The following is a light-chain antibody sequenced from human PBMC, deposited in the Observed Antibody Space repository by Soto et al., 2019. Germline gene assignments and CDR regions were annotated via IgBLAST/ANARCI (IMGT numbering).Light chain of an antibody. CDR2: AAS. CDR3: QQSYSTPIT. J-gene: IGKJ4*01. V-gene: IGKV1-39*01. CDR1: QSISSY. Sequence: DIPMTQGPSSLSASVGDRATITCRASQSISSYLNWYQQKPGKAPKLLIYAASSLQRGVPSRFSGSGSGTDFTLTISSLQPEDFATYYCQQSYSTPITFGGGTKVEIK.